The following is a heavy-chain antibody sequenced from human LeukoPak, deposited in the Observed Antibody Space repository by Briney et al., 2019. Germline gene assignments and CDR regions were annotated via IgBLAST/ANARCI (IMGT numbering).Heavy chain of an antibody. CDR3: TNSDDYGDY. Sequence: GGSLRLSCEGSGFTFSRYAMHWVRQAPGKGLEWVAAIAFDDTDRYYIDSVKGRFTISRDDSKNTLYLHMTSLRAEDTAVYYCTNSDDYGDYWGQGTLVTVSS. CDR2: IAFDDTDR. J-gene: IGHJ4*02. V-gene: IGHV3-30*04. CDR1: GFTFSRYA.